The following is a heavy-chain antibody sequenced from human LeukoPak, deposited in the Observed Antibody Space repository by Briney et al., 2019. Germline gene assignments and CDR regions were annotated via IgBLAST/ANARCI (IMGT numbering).Heavy chain of an antibody. Sequence: PSETLSLTCVVFGGSFSGYYWNWVRQPPGKGPEWIGEINHSGSTNYNPSLKSRVTISVDTSKNQFSLKLSSVTAADTAVYYCARVKWLRLFDYWGQGTLVTVSS. CDR1: GGSFSGYY. V-gene: IGHV4-34*01. D-gene: IGHD5-12*01. CDR2: INHSGST. J-gene: IGHJ4*02. CDR3: ARVKWLRLFDY.